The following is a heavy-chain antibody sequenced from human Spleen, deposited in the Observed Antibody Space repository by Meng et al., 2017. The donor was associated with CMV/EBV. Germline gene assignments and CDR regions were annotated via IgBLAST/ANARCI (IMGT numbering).Heavy chain of an antibody. CDR1: GFTYNNSI. D-gene: IGHD3/OR15-3a*01. J-gene: IGHJ4*02. Sequence: GESLKISCAASGFTYNNSIMVWVRQAPGKGLEWVSSISNTATYIYYADSVRGRFTISRDNAKNSLYMQMNSLRAEDTAVYYCARDDTIFGLVSYYFDHWGQGTLVTVSS. V-gene: IGHV3-21*04. CDR3: ARDDTIFGLVSYYFDH. CDR2: ISNTATYI.